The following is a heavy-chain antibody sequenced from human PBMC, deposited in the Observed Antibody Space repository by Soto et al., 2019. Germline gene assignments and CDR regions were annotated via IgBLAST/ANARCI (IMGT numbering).Heavy chain of an antibody. Sequence: SETLSLTCAVYGGSFSGYYWSWIRQPPGKGLEWIGEINHSGSTNYNPSLKSRVTISVDASKNQFSLKLSSVTAADTAVYYCARGRRMGLAAGMDVWGQGTTVTVSS. D-gene: IGHD2-8*01. V-gene: IGHV4-34*01. CDR3: ARGRRMGLAAGMDV. CDR2: INHSGST. J-gene: IGHJ6*02. CDR1: GGSFSGYY.